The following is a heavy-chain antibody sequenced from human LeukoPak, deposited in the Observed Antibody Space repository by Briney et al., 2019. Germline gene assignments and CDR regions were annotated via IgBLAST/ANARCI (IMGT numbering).Heavy chain of an antibody. CDR2: INPNSGGT. Sequence: GASVKVSCKASGYTFTGYYMHWVRQAPGQGLEWMGWINPNSGGTNYTQKLQGRVTMTTDTSTSTAYMELRSLRSDDTAVYYCARGGPAARLITFGGVTDYWGQGTLVTVSS. CDR3: ARGGPAARLITFGGVTDY. D-gene: IGHD3-16*01. V-gene: IGHV1-2*02. CDR1: GYTFTGYY. J-gene: IGHJ4*02.